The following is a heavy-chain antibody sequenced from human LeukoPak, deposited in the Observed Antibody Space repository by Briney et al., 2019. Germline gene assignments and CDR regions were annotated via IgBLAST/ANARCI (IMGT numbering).Heavy chain of an antibody. V-gene: IGHV4-34*01. Sequence: SETLSLTCAVYGGSFSGYYWSWIRQPPGKGLEWIGEINHSGSTNYNPSHKSRVTISVDTSKNQFSLKLSSVTAADTAVYYCARGGSEDIVVVPAAIDAFDIWGQGTMVTVSS. CDR2: INHSGST. D-gene: IGHD2-2*01. CDR3: ARGGSEDIVVVPAAIDAFDI. CDR1: GGSFSGYY. J-gene: IGHJ3*02.